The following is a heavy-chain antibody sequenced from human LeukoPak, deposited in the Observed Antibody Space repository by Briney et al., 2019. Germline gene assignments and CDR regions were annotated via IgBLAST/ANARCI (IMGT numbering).Heavy chain of an antibody. CDR1: GGFISSGTHY. Sequence: PSQTLSLTCDVSGGFISSGTHYWTWVRQPVGKGLEWLGRVFTSGNPTYNSSLKSRLTISIDKSKNQFSLKLSSVTAADTAVYYCARDNVVGAYYYDSSGDAFDIWGQGTMVTVSS. D-gene: IGHD3-22*01. CDR2: VFTSGNP. CDR3: ARDNVVGAYYYDSSGDAFDI. V-gene: IGHV4-61*02. J-gene: IGHJ3*02.